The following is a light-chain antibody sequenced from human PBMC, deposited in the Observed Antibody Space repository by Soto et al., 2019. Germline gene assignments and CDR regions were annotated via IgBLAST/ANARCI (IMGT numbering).Light chain of an antibody. Sequence: EIVMTQSPATLSVSQGERATLSCRASQSVRGNLAWYQQKPGQAPRLLIYGASTRATGCPARFSGSGSGTEFTLTISSPQSEDFAIYYCQHYNNWPPITFGQGTRLEI. CDR1: QSVRGN. V-gene: IGKV3-15*01. J-gene: IGKJ5*01. CDR3: QHYNNWPPIT. CDR2: GAS.